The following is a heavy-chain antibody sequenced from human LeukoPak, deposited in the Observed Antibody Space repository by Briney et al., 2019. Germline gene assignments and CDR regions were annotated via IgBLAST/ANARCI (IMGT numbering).Heavy chain of an antibody. V-gene: IGHV4-59*08. CDR2: IYYSGST. D-gene: IGHD3-16*01. CDR3: ARGPYTTPSGWFDP. Sequence: SETLSLTCTVSGDSISNYYWSWIRQPPGKGLEWIGYIYYSGSTNYNSSLKSRVTISLDTSKIQFSLKLSSVIAADTAMYYCARGPYTTPSGWFDPWGQGTLVTVSS. CDR1: GDSISNYY. J-gene: IGHJ5*02.